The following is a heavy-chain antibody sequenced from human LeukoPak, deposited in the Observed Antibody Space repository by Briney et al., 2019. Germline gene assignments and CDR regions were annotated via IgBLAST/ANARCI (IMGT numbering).Heavy chain of an antibody. D-gene: IGHD6-19*01. Sequence: ASVTVSCTASGGTFSSYAISWVRQAPGQGLEWMGGIIPIFGTANYAQKFQGRVTITADESTSTAYMELSSLRSEDTAVYYCARDVGLCVAVAGTCGGYYYYGMDVWGQGTTVTVSS. V-gene: IGHV1-69*13. CDR3: ARDVGLCVAVAGTCGGYYYYGMDV. J-gene: IGHJ6*02. CDR2: IIPIFGTA. CDR1: GGTFSSYA.